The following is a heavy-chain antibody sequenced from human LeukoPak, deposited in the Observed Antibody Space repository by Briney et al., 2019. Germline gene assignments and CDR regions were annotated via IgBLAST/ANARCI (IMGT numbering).Heavy chain of an antibody. J-gene: IGHJ6*02. Sequence: GGSLRLSCAASGFTFSSSAMSWVRQAPGKGLEWVSAISNNGGYTYYADSVQGRFTISRDNSKSTLCLQMNSLKTEDTAVYYCTPGGILMVYARYGMDVWGQGTTVTVSS. D-gene: IGHD2-8*01. V-gene: IGHV3-23*01. CDR3: TPGGILMVYARYGMDV. CDR2: ISNNGGYT. CDR1: GFTFSSSA.